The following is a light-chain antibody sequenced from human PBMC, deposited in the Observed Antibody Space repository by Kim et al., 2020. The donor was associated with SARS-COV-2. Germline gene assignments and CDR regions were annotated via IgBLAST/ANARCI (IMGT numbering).Light chain of an antibody. CDR3: QQYSNSPRT. J-gene: IGKJ1*01. CDR1: QILTPSY. CDR2: GAS. V-gene: IGKV3-20*01. Sequence: APGNNTTPSCRARQILTPSYLARYQQKPGQAPRLVIYGASTRATGIPDRFSGSRSGTDFTLTISRLEPEDFAVYYCQQYSNSPRTFGQGTKVDIK.